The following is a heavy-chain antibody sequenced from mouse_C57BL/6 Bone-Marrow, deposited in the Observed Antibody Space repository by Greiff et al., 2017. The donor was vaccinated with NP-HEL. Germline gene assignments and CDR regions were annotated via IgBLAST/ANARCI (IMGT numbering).Heavy chain of an antibody. V-gene: IGHV5-16*01. Sequence: VESEGGLVQPGSSMKLSCTASGFTFSDYYMAWVRQVPEKGLEWVANINYDGSSTYYLDSLKSRFIISRDNAKNILYLQMSSLKSEDTATYYCAREDDGYLFAYWGQGTLVTVSA. CDR2: INYDGSST. D-gene: IGHD2-3*01. CDR1: GFTFSDYY. J-gene: IGHJ3*01. CDR3: AREDDGYLFAY.